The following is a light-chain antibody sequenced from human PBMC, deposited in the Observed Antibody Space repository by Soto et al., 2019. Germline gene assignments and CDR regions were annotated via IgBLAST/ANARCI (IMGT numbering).Light chain of an antibody. CDR2: AAV. CDR1: QSITTY. Sequence: DIQMTQSPSSLSASVGDRVTITCRASQSITTYLNWYQQTSGEAPKLLIYAAVRLQTGVPSRFSGSGSGTDFSFIISSLLPEDFASYYCRRAYGAPPTFGQGTKVESK. V-gene: IGKV1-39*01. J-gene: IGKJ1*01. CDR3: RRAYGAPPT.